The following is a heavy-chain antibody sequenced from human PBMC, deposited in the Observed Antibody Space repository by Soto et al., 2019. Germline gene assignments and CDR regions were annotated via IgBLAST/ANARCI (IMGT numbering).Heavy chain of an antibody. CDR2: INPNSGGT. D-gene: IGHD6-13*01. V-gene: IGHV1-2*04. J-gene: IGHJ6*02. CDR1: GYTFTGSY. CDR3: ARGQSSSWYPSYYYYGMDV. Sequence: ASVKVSCKASGYTFTGSYMHWVRQAPGQGLEWMGWINPNSGGTNYAQKFQGWVTMTRDTSISTAYMELSRLRSDDTAVYYCARGQSSSWYPSYYYYGMDVWGQGTTVTVSS.